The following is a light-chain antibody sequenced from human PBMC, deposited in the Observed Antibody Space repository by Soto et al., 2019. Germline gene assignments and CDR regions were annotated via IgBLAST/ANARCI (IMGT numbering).Light chain of an antibody. CDR3: QHYNRNSQT. CDR1: QDISTY. Sequence: DIQMTQSPSSLSASVGDRVTITCQASQDISTYLNWYQQKPGKAPNLLIYDGSTLESGVPSRFSGSGSGTEFTLTISSLQPDDFATYYCQHYNRNSQTFGQGTKVDIK. CDR2: DGS. V-gene: IGKV1-5*01. J-gene: IGKJ1*01.